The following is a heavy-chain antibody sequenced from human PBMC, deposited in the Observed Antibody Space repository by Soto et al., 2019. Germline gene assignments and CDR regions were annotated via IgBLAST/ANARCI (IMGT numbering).Heavy chain of an antibody. Sequence: QVQLVQSGAEVKKPGSSVKVSCKASGGTFSSYAISWVRQAPGQGLEWMGGIIPISGTANYVQNLQGRVTITADESTSKAYMELSRLRSEDTAVYYCARSQGSSTSLEIYYYYYYGMDVWGQGTTVTVSS. D-gene: IGHD2-2*01. J-gene: IGHJ6*02. V-gene: IGHV1-69*01. CDR3: ARSQGSSTSLEIYYYYYYGMDV. CDR2: IIPISGTA. CDR1: GGTFSSYA.